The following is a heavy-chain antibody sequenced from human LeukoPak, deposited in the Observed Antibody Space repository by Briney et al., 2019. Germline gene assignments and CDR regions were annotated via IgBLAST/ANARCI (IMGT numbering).Heavy chain of an antibody. CDR3: ARDRYCTNGVCSNFDY. D-gene: IGHD2-8*01. J-gene: IGHJ4*02. Sequence: GGSLRLSCAASGFTFSSYSMNWVRQAPGKGLEWVSPISSSSSYIYYADSVKGRFTISRDNAKNSLYLQMNSLRAEDTAVYYCARDRYCTNGVCSNFDYWGQGTLVTVSS. V-gene: IGHV3-21*01. CDR1: GFTFSSYS. CDR2: ISSSSSYI.